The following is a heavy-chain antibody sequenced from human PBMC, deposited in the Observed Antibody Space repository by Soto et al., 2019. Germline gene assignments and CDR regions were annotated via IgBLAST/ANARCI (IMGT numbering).Heavy chain of an antibody. J-gene: IGHJ4*02. V-gene: IGHV1-69*01. Sequence: QVQLVQSGAEMKKPGSSVKVSCKASGGIFSKDPISWVRQAPGQGLEWMGGIIPAIGKPDYAQKYQDRVTIAADESTSTAYMELTNLVSQDTAVYYCATGEWELPHFWGQGTLVTVSS. D-gene: IGHD1-7*01. CDR1: GGIFSKDP. CDR3: ATGEWELPHF. CDR2: IIPAIGKP.